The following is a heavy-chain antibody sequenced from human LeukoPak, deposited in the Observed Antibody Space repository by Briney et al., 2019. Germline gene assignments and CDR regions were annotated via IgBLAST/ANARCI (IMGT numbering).Heavy chain of an antibody. V-gene: IGHV3-21*01. D-gene: IGHD3-22*01. Sequence: ETLSLTCTVSGGSISSSSYYWGWIRQAPGKGLEWVSSISSSSTYIYYADSVKGRFTISRDNAKSSLDLQMNSLRAEDTAVYYCARDPHSGYGSSGGFDCWGQGTLVTVSS. CDR1: GGSISSSS. J-gene: IGHJ4*02. CDR2: ISSSSTYI. CDR3: ARDPHSGYGSSGGFDC.